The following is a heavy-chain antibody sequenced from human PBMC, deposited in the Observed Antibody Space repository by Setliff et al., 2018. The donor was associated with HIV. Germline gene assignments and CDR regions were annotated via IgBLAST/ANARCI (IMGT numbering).Heavy chain of an antibody. CDR2: IHTSGST. D-gene: IGHD6-13*01. J-gene: IGHJ6*03. Sequence: SETLSLTCSVSGGSINSYYWSWIRQPPGKGLEWIGYIHTSGSTNYNPSLKSRVTISVDTSKNQFSLKVNSVTAADTAVYYCARGARLLAGYSDRWDYYYMGVWGKGTTVTVSS. CDR1: GGSINSYY. V-gene: IGHV4-4*08. CDR3: ARGARLLAGYSDRWDYYYMGV.